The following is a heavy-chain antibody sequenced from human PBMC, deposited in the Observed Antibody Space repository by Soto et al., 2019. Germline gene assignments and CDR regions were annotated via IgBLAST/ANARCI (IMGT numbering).Heavy chain of an antibody. J-gene: IGHJ4*02. CDR3: ASDPPGGGVVVAATRGRNYFDY. D-gene: IGHD2-15*01. CDR1: GYTFTSYG. Sequence: QVQLVQSGAEVKKPGASVKVSCKASGYTFTSYGISWVRQAPGQGLEWMGWISAYNGNTNYAQKLQGRVTMTTDTSTSTAYVELGSRRSDDTAVYSCASDPPGGGVVVAATRGRNYFDYWGQGTLVTVSS. V-gene: IGHV1-18*01. CDR2: ISAYNGNT.